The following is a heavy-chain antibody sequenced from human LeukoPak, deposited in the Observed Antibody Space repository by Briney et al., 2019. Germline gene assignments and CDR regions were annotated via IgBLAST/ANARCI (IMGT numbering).Heavy chain of an antibody. Sequence: PSETLSLTCAVYGGSFSGYYWSWIRQPPGKGLEWIGEINHSGSTNYNPSLKSRVTISVDTSKNQFSLKLSSVTAADTAVYYCARVKSEVTMVRGPHDGAFDIWGQGTMVTVSS. CDR3: ARVKSEVTMVRGPHDGAFDI. CDR2: INHSGST. D-gene: IGHD3-10*01. J-gene: IGHJ3*02. V-gene: IGHV4-34*01. CDR1: GGSFSGYY.